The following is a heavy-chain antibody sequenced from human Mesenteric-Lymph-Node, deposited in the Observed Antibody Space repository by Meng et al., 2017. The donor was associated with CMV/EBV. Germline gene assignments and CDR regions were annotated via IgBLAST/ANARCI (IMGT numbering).Heavy chain of an antibody. V-gene: IGHV6-1*01. CDR1: GASVSSTSAA. CDR3: ARTRGKWFDP. J-gene: IGHJ5*02. CDR2: TYYRSKWNN. Sequence: AIAGASVSSTSAAWTRFRPSPSGGLGWLGTTYYRSKWNNDYAVSVEGRITINSDTSKNQFSLQLSSVTPEDTAVYYCARTRGKWFDPWGQGTLVTVSS.